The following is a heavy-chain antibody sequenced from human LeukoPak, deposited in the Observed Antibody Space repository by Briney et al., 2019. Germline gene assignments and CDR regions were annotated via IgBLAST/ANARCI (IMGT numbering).Heavy chain of an antibody. D-gene: IGHD3-10*01. V-gene: IGHV3-66*01. CDR2: IYSGGST. CDR1: GFTVSSNY. J-gene: IGHJ4*02. Sequence: GGSLRLSCAASGFTVSSNYMSWVRQAPGKGLEWVSVIYSGGSTYCADSVKGRFTISRDNSKNTLYLQMNSLRAEDTAVYYCARSQYYGSGSYHDYWGQGTLVTVSS. CDR3: ARSQYYGSGSYHDY.